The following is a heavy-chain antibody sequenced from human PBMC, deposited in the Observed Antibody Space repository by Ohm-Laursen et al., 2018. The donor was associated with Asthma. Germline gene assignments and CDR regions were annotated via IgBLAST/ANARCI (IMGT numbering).Heavy chain of an antibody. D-gene: IGHD3-10*01. CDR3: ARSDYYGSGSYYFPAPYYYYGMDV. CDR1: GFTFSSYG. Sequence: SLRLSCAASGFTFSSYGMHWVRQAPGKGLEWVAVISYDGSNKYYADSVKGRFTISRDNSKNTLYLQMNSLRAEDTAVYYCARSDYYGSGSYYFPAPYYYYGMDVWGQGTTVTVSS. V-gene: IGHV3-30*03. J-gene: IGHJ6*02. CDR2: ISYDGSNK.